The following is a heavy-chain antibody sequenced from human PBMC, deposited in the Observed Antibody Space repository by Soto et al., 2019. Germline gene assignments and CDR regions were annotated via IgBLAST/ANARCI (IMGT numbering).Heavy chain of an antibody. CDR2: ISYDGSNK. Sequence: GSLRLSCAASGFTFSSYGMHWVRQAPGKGLEWVTVISYDGSNKYYADSVKGRFTISRDNSKNTLYLQMNSLRAEDTAVYYCAKDLVGGNTPGFYYYYGMDVWGQGTTVTVSS. J-gene: IGHJ6*02. D-gene: IGHD2-15*01. V-gene: IGHV3-30*18. CDR3: AKDLVGGNTPGFYYYYGMDV. CDR1: GFTFSSYG.